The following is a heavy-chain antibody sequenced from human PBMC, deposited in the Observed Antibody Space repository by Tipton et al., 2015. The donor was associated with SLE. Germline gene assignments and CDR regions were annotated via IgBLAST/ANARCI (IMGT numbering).Heavy chain of an antibody. D-gene: IGHD1-26*01. J-gene: IGHJ4*02. CDR2: IYQTGST. Sequence: WVRQPPGQRLEWIGTIYQTGSTYYNPSLKSRVTISLDMSKNQFSLKLSSVTAADTAVYYCAREASGSSGYYNYWGQGSLVTVSS. CDR3: AREASGSSGYYNY. V-gene: IGHV4-38-2*02.